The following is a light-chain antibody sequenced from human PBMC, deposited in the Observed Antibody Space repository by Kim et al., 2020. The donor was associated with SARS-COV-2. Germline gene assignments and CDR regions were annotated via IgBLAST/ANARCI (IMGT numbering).Light chain of an antibody. V-gene: IGLV3-19*01. CDR1: SLRSYY. J-gene: IGLJ3*02. Sequence: ALGQKVRITCQGDSLRSYYASWYKQKPGQAPVLVIYEKNNRPSGIPDRFSGSSSGNTASLTITGAQAEDEADYYCNSRESGVNHVVFGGGTQLTVL. CDR2: EKN. CDR3: NSRESGVNHVV.